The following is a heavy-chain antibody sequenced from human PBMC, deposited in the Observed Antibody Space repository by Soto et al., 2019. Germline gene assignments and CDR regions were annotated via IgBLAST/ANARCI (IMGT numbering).Heavy chain of an antibody. J-gene: IGHJ6*02. D-gene: IGHD3-16*01. V-gene: IGHV1-2*02. Sequence: ASVKVPCKASGYTFTDYYMHWVRQAPGRGLEWMGWIDPNSGGTNYAQKFQGRVTMSRDTSINTAYMELSRLRSDDTAVYYCARERMVMITVRHYYQYGMDVWGQGATVTVSS. CDR1: GYTFTDYY. CDR3: ARERMVMITVRHYYQYGMDV. CDR2: IDPNSGGT.